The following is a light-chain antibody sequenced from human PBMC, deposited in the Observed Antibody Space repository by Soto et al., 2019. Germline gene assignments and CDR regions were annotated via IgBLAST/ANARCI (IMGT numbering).Light chain of an antibody. V-gene: IGKV3-11*01. CDR3: QQRSNWWIT. Sequence: EIVLTQSPATLSLSPGERATLSCRASQSVSSYLAWYQQKPGQAPRLLIYDASNRATGIPARFSGSGSVTDFTLTISSLEPEDFAVYYCQQRSNWWITFGQGTRLEMK. J-gene: IGKJ5*01. CDR1: QSVSSY. CDR2: DAS.